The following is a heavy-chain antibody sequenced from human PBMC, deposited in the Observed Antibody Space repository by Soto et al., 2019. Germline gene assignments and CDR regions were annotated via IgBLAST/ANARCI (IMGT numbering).Heavy chain of an antibody. J-gene: IGHJ4*02. Sequence: QVQLVQSGAEVQKPGSSVKVSCKASGGTFSPYTINWVRQAPGQGLEWMGRIIPFHGVTNYAQKFQARVTITADKSTSTAYMELSDLRFEDTAMYYCTRDWEITVSTWSFGGFWGRGTLVTVSS. V-gene: IGHV1-69*08. CDR3: TRDWEITVSTWSFGGF. CDR2: IIPFHGVT. D-gene: IGHD3-10*01. CDR1: GGTFSPYT.